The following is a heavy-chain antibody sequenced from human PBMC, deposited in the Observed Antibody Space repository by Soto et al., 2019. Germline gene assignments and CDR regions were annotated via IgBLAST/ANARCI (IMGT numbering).Heavy chain of an antibody. CDR3: ARALFPDVDIYAMDV. Sequence: PGGSLRLACEASGFTFSSYVIDWVRQAPGKGLEWVAVISHDGSNENYADSVKGRFTVSRDNSKNTVYLQMNTLSAEDTAVYYCARALFPDVDIYAMDVWGQGTTVTVSS. CDR2: ISHDGSNE. D-gene: IGHD5-12*01. CDR1: GFTFSSYV. V-gene: IGHV3-30*03. J-gene: IGHJ6*02.